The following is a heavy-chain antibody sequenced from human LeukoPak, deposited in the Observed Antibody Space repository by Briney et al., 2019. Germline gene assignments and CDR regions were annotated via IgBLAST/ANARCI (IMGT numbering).Heavy chain of an antibody. Sequence: GASVKVSCKACGGTFSSYAISWVRQAAGQGREWIGRIIPILGIANYAQKFQGRATITADKSTSTAYMELSSLRSEDTAVYYCASERVDTAMVTGGSYWGQGTLVTVSS. CDR2: IIPILGIA. V-gene: IGHV1-69*04. CDR1: GGTFSSYA. J-gene: IGHJ4*02. CDR3: ASERVDTAMVTGGSY. D-gene: IGHD5-18*01.